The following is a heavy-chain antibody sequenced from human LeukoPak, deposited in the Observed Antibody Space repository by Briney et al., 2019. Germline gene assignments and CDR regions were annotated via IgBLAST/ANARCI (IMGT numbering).Heavy chain of an antibody. CDR3: ARDLVLYGSGSYYKGVSFDY. J-gene: IGHJ4*02. CDR1: GGTFSSSYA. CDR2: IIPISGTT. V-gene: IGHV1-69*05. Sequence: GASVKVSCKASGGTFSSSYAISWVRQAPGQGLEWMGDIIPISGTTNYAQKFQGRVTMTRDTSISTAYMELSRLRSDDTAVYYCARDLVLYGSGSYYKGVSFDYWGQGTLVTVSS. D-gene: IGHD3-10*01.